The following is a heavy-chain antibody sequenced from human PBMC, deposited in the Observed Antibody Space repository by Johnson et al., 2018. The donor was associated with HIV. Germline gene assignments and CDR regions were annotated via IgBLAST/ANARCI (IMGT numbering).Heavy chain of an antibody. D-gene: IGHD5-24*01. CDR1: GFTFSSYA. Sequence: QVQLVESGGGVVQPGRSLRLSCAASGFTFSSYAMHWVRQAPGKGLEWVAVISYDGSNKYYADSAKGRFTISRDNSKNTLYLQMNSLRAEDTAVYDCARDGPWLQSQRDAFDIWGQGTMDTVSS. V-gene: IGHV3-30-3*01. CDR3: ARDGPWLQSQRDAFDI. CDR2: ISYDGSNK. J-gene: IGHJ3*02.